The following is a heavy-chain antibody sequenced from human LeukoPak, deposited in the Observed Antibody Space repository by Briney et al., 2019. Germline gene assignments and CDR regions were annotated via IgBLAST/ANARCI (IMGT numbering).Heavy chain of an antibody. CDR3: ASRYSSSWYQGAVDP. CDR1: GGSINSTNYY. CDR2: IYYSGST. J-gene: IGHJ5*02. V-gene: IGHV4-39*01. D-gene: IGHD6-13*01. Sequence: KPSETLSLTCTVSGGSINSTNYYWGWIRQPPGKGLEWIGSIYYSGSTYYNPSLKSRVTISVDTSKNQFSLKLSSVTAADTAVYYCASRYSSSWYQGAVDPWGQGTLVTVSP.